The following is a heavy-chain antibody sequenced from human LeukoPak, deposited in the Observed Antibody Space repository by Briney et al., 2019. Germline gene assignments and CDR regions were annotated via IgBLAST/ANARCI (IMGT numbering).Heavy chain of an antibody. J-gene: IGHJ4*02. V-gene: IGHV4-39*07. CDR2: IYYSGST. Sequence: PSETLSLTCTVSGGSISSSSYYWGWIRQPPGKGLEWIGSIYYSGSTYYNPSLKSRVTISVDTSKNQFSLKLSSVTAADTAVYYCARANGRLGELSLYQGSYYFDYWGQGTLVTVSS. CDR3: ARANGRLGELSLYQGSYYFDY. CDR1: GGSISSSSYY. D-gene: IGHD3-16*02.